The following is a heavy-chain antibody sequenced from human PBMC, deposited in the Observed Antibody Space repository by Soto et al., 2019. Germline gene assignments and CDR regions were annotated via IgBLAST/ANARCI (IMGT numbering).Heavy chain of an antibody. CDR1: GFTFEDHA. CDR2: INWNSGIT. J-gene: IGHJ5*02. D-gene: IGHD3-22*01. V-gene: IGHV3-9*01. Sequence: RRLSCAAIGFTFEDHAMHWIRQVPGKGLEWVAGINWNSGITGYADSVKGRFTISRDNANNSLHLEMNSLKSEGTALYYCAKGRGALTVVSNWFDPWGQGTLVTVSS. CDR3: AKGRGALTVVSNWFDP.